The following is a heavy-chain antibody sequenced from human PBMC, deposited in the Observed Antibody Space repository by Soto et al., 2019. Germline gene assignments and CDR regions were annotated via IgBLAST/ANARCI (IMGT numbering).Heavy chain of an antibody. V-gene: IGHV1-69*02. CDR2: IIPILGIA. CDR3: AGRIAAAGTIRKFDP. CDR1: GGTFSSYT. D-gene: IGHD6-13*01. Sequence: QVQLVQSGAEVKKPGSSVKVPCKASGGTFSSYTISWVRQAPGQGLEWMGRIIPILGIANYAQKFQGRVTITADKSTSTAYMELSSLRSEDTAVYYCAGRIAAAGTIRKFDPWGQGTLVTVSS. J-gene: IGHJ5*02.